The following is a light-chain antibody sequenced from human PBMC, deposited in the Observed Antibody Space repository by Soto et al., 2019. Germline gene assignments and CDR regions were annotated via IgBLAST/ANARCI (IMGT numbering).Light chain of an antibody. CDR2: DAS. Sequence: EIVLTQSPATLSVSPGERATLSCRASQSVTNYLAWYQQRPGQAPRLLIYDASNRATGVPARFSGSGSGTDFTLTISSLEPEDFAVYYCQQRSTWPWTFGQGTKVEMK. CDR3: QQRSTWPWT. CDR1: QSVTNY. J-gene: IGKJ1*01. V-gene: IGKV3-11*01.